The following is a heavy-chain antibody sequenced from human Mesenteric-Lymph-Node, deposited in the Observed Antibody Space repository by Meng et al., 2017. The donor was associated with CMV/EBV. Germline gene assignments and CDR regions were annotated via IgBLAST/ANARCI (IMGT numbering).Heavy chain of an antibody. J-gene: IGHJ2*01. Sequence: CSVSVYSFTGYWIGWLRQMPGKGLEWMGIIYPGDSDTRYSPSFQGQVTISADKSISTAYLQWSSLKASDTAMYYCARLFKGSRWYFDPWGRGTLVTVSS. CDR3: ARLFKGSRWYFDP. V-gene: IGHV5-51*01. CDR2: IYPGDSDT. CDR1: VYSFTGYW. D-gene: IGHD3-10*01.